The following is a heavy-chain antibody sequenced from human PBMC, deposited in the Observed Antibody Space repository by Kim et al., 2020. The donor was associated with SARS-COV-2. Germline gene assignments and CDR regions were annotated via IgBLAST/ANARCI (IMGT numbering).Heavy chain of an antibody. CDR1: GYTFTSYA. J-gene: IGHJ6*02. CDR2: INTNTGNP. Sequence: ASVKVSCKASGYTFTSYAMNWVRQAPGQGLEWMGWINTNTGNPTYAQGFTGRFVFSLDTSVSTAYLQISSLKAEDTAVYYCARDGIRDWSGYYVGPYGMDVWGQGTTVTVSS. CDR3: ARDGIRDWSGYYVGPYGMDV. D-gene: IGHD3-3*01. V-gene: IGHV7-4-1*02.